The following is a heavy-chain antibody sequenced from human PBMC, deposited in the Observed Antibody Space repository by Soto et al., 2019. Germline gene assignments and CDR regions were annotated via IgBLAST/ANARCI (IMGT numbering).Heavy chain of an antibody. CDR2: ISSYGGST. V-gene: IGHV3-64*01. CDR1: GFNFSSYA. J-gene: IGHJ4*02. CDR3: ARDPDSSGYYYFDY. D-gene: IGHD3-22*01. Sequence: EVQRVESGGGLVHHGGSLRLSCAAAGFNFSSYAMHGVRQAPGKGLEYVSAISSYGGSTYYANSLKGRFTISRDNSKNALYLQMCSLSAEDMAVSYCARDPDSSGYYYFDYWGQGTLVTVSS.